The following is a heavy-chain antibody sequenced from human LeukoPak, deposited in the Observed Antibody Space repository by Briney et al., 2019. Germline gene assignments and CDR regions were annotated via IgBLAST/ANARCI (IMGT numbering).Heavy chain of an antibody. CDR3: ARDGAYCGGDCHNWYFDL. V-gene: IGHV1-3*01. CDR2: INAGNGNT. D-gene: IGHD2-21*01. J-gene: IGHJ2*01. Sequence: GASVKVSCEASGYTFTSYAMHWVRQAPGQRLEWMGWINAGNGNTKYSQKFQGRVTITRDTSTSTAYMELSSLRSEDTAVYYCARDGAYCGGDCHNWYFDLWGRGTLVTVSS. CDR1: GYTFTSYA.